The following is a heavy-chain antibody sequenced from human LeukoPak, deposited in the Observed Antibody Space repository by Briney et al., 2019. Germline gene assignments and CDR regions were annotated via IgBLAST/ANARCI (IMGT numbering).Heavy chain of an antibody. CDR2: FDPEDGET. CDR1: GYTLTELS. Sequence: GASVKVSCKVSGYTLTELSMHWVRQAPGKGLEWMGGFDPEDGETIYAQKFQGRVTMTEDTSTDTAYMELSSLRSEDTAVYYCATVPLLQWLDRGAFDIWGQGTMVTVSS. D-gene: IGHD6-19*01. J-gene: IGHJ3*02. V-gene: IGHV1-24*01. CDR3: ATVPLLQWLDRGAFDI.